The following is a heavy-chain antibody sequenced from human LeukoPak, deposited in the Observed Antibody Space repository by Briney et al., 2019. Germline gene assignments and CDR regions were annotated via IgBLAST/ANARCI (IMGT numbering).Heavy chain of an antibody. J-gene: IGHJ4*02. Sequence: GGSLRLSCAVSGFTFSSYAMSWVRQAPGKGLEWVSAISGSGGSTYYADSVKGRFTISRDNSKNTLYLQMNSLRAEDTAVYYCAKDRTVTTTYFDYWGQGTLVTVSS. V-gene: IGHV3-23*01. D-gene: IGHD4-17*01. CDR2: ISGSGGST. CDR3: AKDRTVTTTYFDY. CDR1: GFTFSSYA.